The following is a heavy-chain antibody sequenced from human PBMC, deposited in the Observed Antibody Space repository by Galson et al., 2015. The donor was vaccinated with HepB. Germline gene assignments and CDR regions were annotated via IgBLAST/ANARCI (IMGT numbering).Heavy chain of an antibody. D-gene: IGHD1-26*01. J-gene: IGHJ4*02. CDR1: GFTFNIYT. Sequence: SLRLSCAASGFTFNIYTMHWVRQAPGKGLEWVATISSAGNIQYYADSVKGRFTISRDNSKNMLYLQMNSLRAEDTAVYYCTRDAKGRGSGGSSDFDYWGRGTLVIVSS. CDR2: ISSAGNIQ. V-gene: IGHV3-30-3*01. CDR3: TRDAKGRGSGGSSDFDY.